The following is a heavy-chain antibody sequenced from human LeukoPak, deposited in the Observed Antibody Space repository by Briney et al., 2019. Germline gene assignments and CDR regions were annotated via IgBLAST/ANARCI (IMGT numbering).Heavy chain of an antibody. V-gene: IGHV3-48*01. D-gene: IGHD6-13*01. CDR2: ISSSSSTI. CDR1: GFTFSSYS. CDR3: ARDPYSSSWYGEELP. Sequence: GGSLRLSCAASGFTFSSYSMNWVRQAPGKGLERVSYISSSSSTIYYADSVKGRFTISRDNAKNSLYLQMNSLRAEDTAVYYCARDPYSSSWYGEELPWGQGTLVTVSS. J-gene: IGHJ5*02.